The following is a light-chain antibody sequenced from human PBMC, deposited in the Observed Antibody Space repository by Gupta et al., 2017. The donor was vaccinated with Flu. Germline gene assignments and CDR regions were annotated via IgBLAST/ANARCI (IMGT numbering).Light chain of an antibody. J-gene: IGKJ2*01. CDR1: QSLNNNL. V-gene: IGKV3-20*01. CDR2: DAS. CDR3: QEYGSSPPLYT. Sequence: IVLTQSPVPLSLSPGEKITLSCRASQSLNNNLLAWYQQKPGQAPRLLIYDASSRAAGTPDRFSGRGSGTDFTLTISRLEPEDFAMYYCQEYGSSPPLYTFGQGTKLEIK.